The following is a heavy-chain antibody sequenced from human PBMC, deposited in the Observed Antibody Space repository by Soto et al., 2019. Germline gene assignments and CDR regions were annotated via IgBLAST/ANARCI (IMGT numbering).Heavy chain of an antibody. D-gene: IGHD3-9*01. CDR1: GFRFSSYA. Sequence: HPGGSLRLSCATSGFRFSSYAMTWVRQAPGKGLEWVAAIDGSGDKTFYADSVKGRFIISRDNIKNTLYLQMSSLRAEDTAIYYCAKSIYYDILTGYDAFDIWGQGTMVTVSS. CDR3: AKSIYYDILTGYDAFDI. V-gene: IGHV3-23*01. J-gene: IGHJ3*02. CDR2: IDGSGDKT.